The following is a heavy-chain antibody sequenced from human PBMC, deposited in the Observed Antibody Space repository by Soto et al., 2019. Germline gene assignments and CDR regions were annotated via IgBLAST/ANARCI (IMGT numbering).Heavy chain of an antibody. D-gene: IGHD6-19*01. CDR3: AHRIAVAATRAFDI. V-gene: IGHV2-5*02. J-gene: IGHJ3*02. Sequence: QITLKESGPTLVKPTQTLTLTCTFSGFSLSTSGVGVGWIRQPPGKALEWLALIYWDDDKRYSPSLKSRLTITKDTSKTQVVLTMTNMDPVDTATYYCAHRIAVAATRAFDIWGQGTMFTVSS. CDR2: IYWDDDK. CDR1: GFSLSTSGVG.